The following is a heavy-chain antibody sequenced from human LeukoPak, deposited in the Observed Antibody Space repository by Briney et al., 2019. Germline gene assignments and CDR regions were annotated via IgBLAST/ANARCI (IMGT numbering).Heavy chain of an antibody. J-gene: IGHJ6*03. CDR2: ISAYNGNT. D-gene: IGHD6-6*01. Sequence: ASVKVSCKASGYTFTSYGISWVRQAPGQGLEWMGWISAYNGNTNYAQKLQGRVTMTTDTSTSTAYMELRSLRSDDTAVYYCARVDRIAARPGGAYYYYYMDVWGKGTTVTVSS. V-gene: IGHV1-18*01. CDR1: GYTFTSYG. CDR3: ARVDRIAARPGGAYYYYYMDV.